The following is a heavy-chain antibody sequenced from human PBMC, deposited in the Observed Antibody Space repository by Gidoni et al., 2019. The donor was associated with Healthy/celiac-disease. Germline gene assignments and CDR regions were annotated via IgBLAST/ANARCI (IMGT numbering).Heavy chain of an antibody. Sequence: VQLVYSGAEVKKPAASVKFSCKASGYTFTSYYMHWVRQAPAPRLEWMGIVNTSGGSTSYGQKFLGKVTMTRDTSTSTVYMELSSLRSEDTAVYYCAKLLEGGYFDYWDQGTLVTVSS. V-gene: IGHV1-46*01. CDR1: GYTFTSYY. J-gene: IGHJ4*02. D-gene: IGHD3-16*01. CDR3: AKLLEGGYFDY. CDR2: VNTSGGST.